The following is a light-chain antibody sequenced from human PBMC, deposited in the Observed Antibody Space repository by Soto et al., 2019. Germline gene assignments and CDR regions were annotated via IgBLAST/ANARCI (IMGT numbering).Light chain of an antibody. CDR3: QQYNSYWT. Sequence: DIQITQSPSTLSSSVGDRVTITCRASQSISSWLAWYQQKPGKAPKLLIYDASSLESGVPSRFSGSGSGTEFTLTISSLQPDDFATYYCQQYNSYWTFGQGT. CDR1: QSISSW. CDR2: DAS. V-gene: IGKV1-5*01. J-gene: IGKJ1*01.